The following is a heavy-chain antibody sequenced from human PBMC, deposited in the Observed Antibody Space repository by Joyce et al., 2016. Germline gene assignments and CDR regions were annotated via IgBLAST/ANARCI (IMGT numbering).Heavy chain of an antibody. CDR1: GFTFRSYA. D-gene: IGHD3-10*01. V-gene: IGHV3-30*04. CDR3: ARVQVPGIDFHYYGMDV. Sequence: QVQLVESGGGVVQPGRSLRLSCAASGFTFRSYAMHWVRQDQGKGLEWVALISYHGTNKYHAESMKRRCTISRDNSKNTLYLQMDSLRGDDTAVYYCARVQVPGIDFHYYGMDVWGQGTTVTVSS. CDR2: ISYHGTNK. J-gene: IGHJ6*02.